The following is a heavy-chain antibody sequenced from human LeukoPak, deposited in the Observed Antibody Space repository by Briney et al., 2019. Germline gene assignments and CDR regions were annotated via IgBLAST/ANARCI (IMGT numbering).Heavy chain of an antibody. D-gene: IGHD3-22*01. J-gene: IGHJ5*02. V-gene: IGHV1-18*01. CDR2: ISAYNGNT. CDR1: GYTFTSYG. CDR3: ARDNSDSSGYYLDAGWFDP. Sequence: ASVKVSCKASGYTFTSYGISWVRQAPGQGLEWMGWISAYNGNTNYAQKLQGRVTMTTDTSTSTAYMELSSLRSEDTAVYYCARDNSDSSGYYLDAGWFDPWGQGTLVTVSS.